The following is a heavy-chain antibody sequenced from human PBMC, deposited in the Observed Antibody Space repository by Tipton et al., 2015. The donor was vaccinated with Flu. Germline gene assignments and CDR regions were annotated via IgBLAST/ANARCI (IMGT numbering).Heavy chain of an antibody. CDR1: GGSVNSGLYY. V-gene: IGHV4-61*01. D-gene: IGHD3-10*02. CDR2: IYYSGTT. Sequence: LRLSCTVSGGSVNSGLYYWSWIRRPPGKALEWIGYIYYSGTTNYNPSLKSRVTISVDTSKSQFSLMLRSVTAADTAVYYCARLSYYDVDLKNFYFDYWGQGALVTVSS. J-gene: IGHJ4*02. CDR3: ARLSYYDVDLKNFYFDY.